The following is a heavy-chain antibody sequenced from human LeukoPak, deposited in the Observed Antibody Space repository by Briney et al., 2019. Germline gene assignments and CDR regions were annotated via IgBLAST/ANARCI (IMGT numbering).Heavy chain of an antibody. CDR2: IIPIFGTA. CDR3: ARIPFRPGYSPGHAFDI. V-gene: IGHV1-69*05. J-gene: IGHJ3*02. D-gene: IGHD2-15*01. Sequence: GASVKVSCKASGGTFISYAISWVRQAPGQGLEWMGGIIPIFGTANYAQKFQGRVRITTDESTSTAYMGLSSLRSEDTAVYYCARIPFRPGYSPGHAFDIWGQGTMVTVSS. CDR1: GGTFISYA.